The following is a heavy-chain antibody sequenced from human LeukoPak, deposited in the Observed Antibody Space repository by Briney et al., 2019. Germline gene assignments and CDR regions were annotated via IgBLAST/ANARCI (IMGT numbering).Heavy chain of an antibody. CDR2: IFSGGST. J-gene: IGHJ4*02. V-gene: IGHV3-66*02. D-gene: IGHD4-17*01. CDR3: ARDLDYGDYVYGY. Sequence: GSLRLSCAASGFTVSSNYMSWVRQAPGKGLEWVSVIFSGGSTYYADSVKGRFTISRDNSKNTLYLQMNSLRAEDTAVYYCARDLDYGDYVYGYWGQGTLVTVSS. CDR1: GFTVSSNY.